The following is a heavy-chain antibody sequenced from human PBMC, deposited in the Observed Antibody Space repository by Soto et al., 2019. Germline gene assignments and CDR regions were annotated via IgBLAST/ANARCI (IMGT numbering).Heavy chain of an antibody. D-gene: IGHD5-18*01. V-gene: IGHV4-31*01. CDR1: GGSISSGGYY. CDR3: ARERDTAMVRTHGAFDI. CDR2: IYYSGST. J-gene: IGHJ3*02. Sequence: QVQLQESGPGLVKPSQTLSLTCTVSGGSISSGGYYWSWIRQHPGKGLEWIGYIYYSGSTYYNPSLKIQVTISVDTSKNQFSLKLSSVTAADTAVYYCARERDTAMVRTHGAFDIWGQGTMVTVSS.